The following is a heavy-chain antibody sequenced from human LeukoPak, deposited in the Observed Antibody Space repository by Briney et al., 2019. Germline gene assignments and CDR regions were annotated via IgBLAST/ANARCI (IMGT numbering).Heavy chain of an antibody. CDR3: ARRRDATGWYVFDY. D-gene: IGHD6-19*01. J-gene: IGHJ4*02. CDR1: GASVRSDSYY. V-gene: IGHV4-61*01. Sequence: PSETLSLTCTVSGASVRSDSYYWSWIRQPPGKGLEWIGYAYYSGSTYYNPSLESRVSMSVDTSKNQFSLKLTSVTAADTAVFYCARRRDATGWYVFDYWGQGALVTVSS. CDR2: AYYSGST.